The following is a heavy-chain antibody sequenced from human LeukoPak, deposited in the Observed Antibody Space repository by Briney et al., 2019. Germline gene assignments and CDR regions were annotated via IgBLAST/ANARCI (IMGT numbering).Heavy chain of an antibody. Sequence: PGGSLRLSCAASGFTFSNAWMSWVRQAPGKGLEWVGRNKRKTDGGTTDYAAPVKGRFTISRDDSTNTLYLQMNSLKSEDTAVYYCTTYGSGRKFDYWGQGILVTVSS. CDR1: GFTFSNAW. CDR2: NKRKTDGGTT. CDR3: TTYGSGRKFDY. V-gene: IGHV3-15*01. J-gene: IGHJ4*02. D-gene: IGHD3-10*01.